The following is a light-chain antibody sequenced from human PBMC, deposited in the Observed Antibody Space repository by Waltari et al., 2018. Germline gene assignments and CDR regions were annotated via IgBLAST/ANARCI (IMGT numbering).Light chain of an antibody. V-gene: IGKV3-20*01. CDR2: GAS. Sequence: EIVLTQSPGTLSLSPGERTTLSCRASHAVTGDYLAWYQQKPGQAPRLRIYGASRRATGIPDRFRGDVSGTDFTLTISRLEPDDFVMYFCQKYGNTPYTFGQGTKLHIE. J-gene: IGKJ2*01. CDR1: HAVTGDY. CDR3: QKYGNTPYT.